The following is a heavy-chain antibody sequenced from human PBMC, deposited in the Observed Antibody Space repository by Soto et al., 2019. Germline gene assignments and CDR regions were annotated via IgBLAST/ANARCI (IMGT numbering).Heavy chain of an antibody. CDR2: IIPILGIA. D-gene: IGHD6-19*01. CDR3: ARMYSSGWYDY. J-gene: IGHJ4*02. Sequence: QVQLVQSGAEVKKPGSSVKVSCKASGGTFSSYTISWVRQAPGQGLEWMGRIIPILGIANYAQKFQGRVTXTXXKSTSTAYMELSSLRSEDTAVYYCARMYSSGWYDYWGQGTLVTVSS. V-gene: IGHV1-69*02. CDR1: GGTFSSYT.